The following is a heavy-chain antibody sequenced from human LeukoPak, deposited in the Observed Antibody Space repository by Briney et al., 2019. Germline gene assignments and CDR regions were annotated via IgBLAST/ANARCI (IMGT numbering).Heavy chain of an antibody. D-gene: IGHD6-19*01. J-gene: IGHJ4*02. CDR3: ARGGWGWDEVFYY. V-gene: IGHV4-30-2*01. CDR2: IYHSGST. Sequence: SQTLSLTCTVSGGSISSGGYYWSWIRQPPGKGLEWIGYIYHSGSTYYNPSLKSRVTISVDRSRNQFSLKLSSVTAADTAVYYCARGGWGWDEVFYYWGQGTLVTVSS. CDR1: GGSISSGGYY.